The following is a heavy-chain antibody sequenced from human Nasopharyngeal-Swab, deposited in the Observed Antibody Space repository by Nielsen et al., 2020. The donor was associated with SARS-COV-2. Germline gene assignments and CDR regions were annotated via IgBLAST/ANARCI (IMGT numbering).Heavy chain of an antibody. CDR3: TRAATLYYGMDV. Sequence: LSLTCTVSGGSISSYYWSWVRQAPGKGLEWVGFIRSKAYGGTTEYAASVKGRFTISRDDSKSIAYLQMNSLKTEDTAVYYCTRAATLYYGMDVWGQGTTVTVSS. V-gene: IGHV3-49*04. J-gene: IGHJ6*02. CDR2: IRSKAYGGTT. D-gene: IGHD2-15*01. CDR1: GGSISSYY.